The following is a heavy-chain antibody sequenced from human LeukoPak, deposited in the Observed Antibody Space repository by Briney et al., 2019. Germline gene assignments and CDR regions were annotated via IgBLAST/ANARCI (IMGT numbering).Heavy chain of an antibody. CDR1: GGSFSGYY. V-gene: IGHV4-34*01. CDR3: ARDRDSVEQLVSSSLYYFDY. Sequence: PSETLSLTCAVYGGSFSGYYWSWIRQPPGKGLEWIGEINHSGSTNYNPSLKSRVTISVDTSKNQFSLKLSSVTAADTAVYYCARDRDSVEQLVSSSLYYFDYWGQGTLVTVSS. J-gene: IGHJ4*02. CDR2: INHSGST. D-gene: IGHD6-13*01.